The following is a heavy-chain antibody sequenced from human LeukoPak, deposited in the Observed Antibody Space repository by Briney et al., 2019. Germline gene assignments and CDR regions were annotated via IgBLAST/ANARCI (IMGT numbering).Heavy chain of an antibody. CDR3: ARGYGDYERDYYYYYMDV. CDR1: GGSINTYY. CDR2: IYTSGST. Sequence: SETLSLTCTVSGGSINTYYWSWIRQPAGKGLEYIGRIYTSGSTNYNPSLKSRVTMSVDTSKNQFSLKLSSVTAADTAVYYCARGYGDYERDYYYYYMDVWGKGTTVTISS. J-gene: IGHJ6*03. D-gene: IGHD4-17*01. V-gene: IGHV4-4*07.